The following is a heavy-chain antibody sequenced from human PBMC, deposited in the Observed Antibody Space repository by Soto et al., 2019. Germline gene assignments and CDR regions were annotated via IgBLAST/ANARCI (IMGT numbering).Heavy chain of an antibody. V-gene: IGHV3-33*01. D-gene: IGHD1-26*01. J-gene: IGHJ4*02. CDR2: IWYDGSNK. Sequence: QVQLVESGGGVVQPGRSLRLSCAASGFTFSSYGMHWVRQAPGKGLEWVAVIWYDGSNKYYAVSVKGRFTISRDNSKNTLYLQMNSLRAEETAVYSCAREGWEPRYFDYWGQGTLVTVSS. CDR1: GFTFSSYG. CDR3: AREGWEPRYFDY.